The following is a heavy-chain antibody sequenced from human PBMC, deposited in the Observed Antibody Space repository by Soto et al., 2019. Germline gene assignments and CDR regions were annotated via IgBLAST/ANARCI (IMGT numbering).Heavy chain of an antibody. D-gene: IGHD3-10*01. J-gene: IGHJ4*02. CDR2: IWYDGSNK. CDR3: AREKFGDPLYFDY. V-gene: IGHV3-33*01. Sequence: GGSLRLSCAASGFTFSSYGMHWVRQAPGKGLEWVAVIWYDGSNKYYADSVKGRFTISRDNSKNTLYLQMNSLRAEDTAVYYCAREKFGDPLYFDYWGQGTLVTVSS. CDR1: GFTFSSYG.